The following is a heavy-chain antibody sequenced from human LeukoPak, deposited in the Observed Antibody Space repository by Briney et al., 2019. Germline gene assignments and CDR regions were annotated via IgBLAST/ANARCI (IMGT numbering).Heavy chain of an antibody. CDR3: ARDSSGSYYYYYYMDV. J-gene: IGHJ6*03. Sequence: GGSLRLSCAASGFTFDDYGMSWVRQAPGKGLEWVSGINWNGGSTGYADSVKGRFTISRDNAKNSLYLQMNSLRAEDTALYYCARDSSGSYYYYYYMDVWGKGTTVTVSS. V-gene: IGHV3-20*04. CDR2: INWNGGST. CDR1: GFTFDDYG. D-gene: IGHD1-26*01.